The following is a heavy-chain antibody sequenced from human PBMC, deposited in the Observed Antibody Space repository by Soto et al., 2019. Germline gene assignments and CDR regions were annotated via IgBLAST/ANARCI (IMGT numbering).Heavy chain of an antibody. CDR2: IIPICRTA. D-gene: IGHD3-9*01. CDR3: ARVVGLARYYFDY. V-gene: IGHV1-69*01. Sequence: QVQLVQSGDEVKKPGFSMKVYCKASGGTFSSYGISWVRQAPGQGLEWMGGIIPICRTANYAQKFQGRVTITADESTSTAYMELSSLRSEDKAVYYCARVVGLARYYFDYWGQGTLVTVAA. CDR1: GGTFSSYG. J-gene: IGHJ4*02.